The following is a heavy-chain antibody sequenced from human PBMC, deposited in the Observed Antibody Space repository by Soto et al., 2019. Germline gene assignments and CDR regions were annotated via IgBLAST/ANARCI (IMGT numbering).Heavy chain of an antibody. J-gene: IGHJ6*02. CDR3: TTDGPADLWSGYYDFWSGYFGYYYGMDV. CDR2: IKSKTDGGTT. Sequence: GGSLRLSCAASGFTFSNAWMSWVRQAPGKGLEWVGRIKSKTDGGTTDYAAPVKGRFTISRDDSKNTLYLQMNSPKTEDTAVYYCTTDGPADLWSGYYDFWSGYFGYYYGMDVWGQGTTVTVSS. D-gene: IGHD3-3*01. V-gene: IGHV3-15*01. CDR1: GFTFSNAW.